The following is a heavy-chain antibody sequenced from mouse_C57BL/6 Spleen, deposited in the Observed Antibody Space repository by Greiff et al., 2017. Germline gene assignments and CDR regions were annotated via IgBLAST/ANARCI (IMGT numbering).Heavy chain of an antibody. D-gene: IGHD1-1*01. CDR3: ARGVESPY. Sequence: VQLQQSGPELVKPGASVKISCKASGYAFSSSWMNWVKQRPGKGLEWIGRLYPGDGDTNYNGKFKGKATLTADKSSSTAYMQLISLTSEDSAVXFCARGVESPYWGQGTTLTVSS. CDR1: GYAFSSSW. V-gene: IGHV1-82*01. CDR2: LYPGDGDT. J-gene: IGHJ2*01.